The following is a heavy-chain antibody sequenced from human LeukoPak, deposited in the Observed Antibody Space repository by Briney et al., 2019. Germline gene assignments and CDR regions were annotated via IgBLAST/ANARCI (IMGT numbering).Heavy chain of an antibody. J-gene: IGHJ4*02. Sequence: GGSLRLSCAASGFTFSSYWVHWVRQAPGKGLVWVSRINTDGSSTIYADSVKGRFTISRDNAKNTLHLQMNSLRVEDTAIYYCARGRSGFYFDYWGQGTLVTVSS. CDR2: INTDGSST. V-gene: IGHV3-74*01. CDR3: ARGRSGFYFDY. CDR1: GFTFSSYW. D-gene: IGHD3-22*01.